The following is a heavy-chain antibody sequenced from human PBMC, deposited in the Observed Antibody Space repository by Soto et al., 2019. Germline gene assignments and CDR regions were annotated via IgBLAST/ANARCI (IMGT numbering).Heavy chain of an antibody. J-gene: IGHJ4*02. V-gene: IGHV4-39*01. CDR3: ARQRAATVGLFDY. D-gene: IGHD1-26*01. CDR2: IYYSGST. CDR1: GGSISSSSYY. Sequence: QLQLQESGPGLVKPSETLSLTCTVSGGSISSSSYYWGWIRQPPGKGLEWIGSIYYSGSTYYNPSLKSRVTISVDTSKNQFSLKLSSVTAADTAVYYCARQRAATVGLFDYWGQGTLVTVSS.